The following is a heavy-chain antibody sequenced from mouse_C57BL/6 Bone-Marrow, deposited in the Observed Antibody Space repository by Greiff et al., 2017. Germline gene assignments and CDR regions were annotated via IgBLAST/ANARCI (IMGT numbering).Heavy chain of an antibody. CDR2: ISSGGSYT. D-gene: IGHD4-1*01. J-gene: IGHJ3*01. Sequence: VKLVESGGDLVKPGGSLKLSCAASGFTFSSYGMSWVRQTPDKRLEWVATISSGGSYTYYPDSVKGRFTISRYNAKNTLYLQMSSLKSEDTAMYYCASANWGFAYWGQGTLVTVSA. CDR1: GFTFSSYG. V-gene: IGHV5-6*02. CDR3: ASANWGFAY.